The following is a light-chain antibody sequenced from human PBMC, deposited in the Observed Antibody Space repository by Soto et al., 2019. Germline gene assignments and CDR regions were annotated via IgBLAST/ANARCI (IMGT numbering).Light chain of an antibody. CDR1: QSVSSH. J-gene: IGKJ4*01. CDR3: QQFSSYPLT. Sequence: EIVLTQSPATLSLSPGERATLSCRTSQSVSSHLAWYQQKPGQAPRLLIHDASSRATGTPARFSGSGFGTDFTLTISSLEPEDFAVYYCQQFSSYPLTFGGGTKVDI. CDR2: DAS. V-gene: IGKV3-11*01.